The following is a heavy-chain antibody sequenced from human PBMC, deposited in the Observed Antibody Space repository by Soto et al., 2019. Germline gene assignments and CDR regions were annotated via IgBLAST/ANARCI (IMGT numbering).Heavy chain of an antibody. CDR1: GDSISSYY. Sequence: SETLSLTCTVSGDSISSYYWSWIRQTPEKGLEWIGYIYYSGNTNYNPSLKSRVTISVDTSKNQFSLKLTSVTAADTAVYYCARARCSGGRCSEYYYVRMDVWGQGTTVT. CDR2: IYYSGNT. J-gene: IGHJ6*02. CDR3: ARARCSGGRCSEYYYVRMDV. V-gene: IGHV4-59*01. D-gene: IGHD2-15*01.